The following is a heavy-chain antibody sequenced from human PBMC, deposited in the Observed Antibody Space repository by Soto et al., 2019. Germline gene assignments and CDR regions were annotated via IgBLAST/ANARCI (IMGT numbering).Heavy chain of an antibody. CDR3: AKDSPVVVTDIGSWYFDL. J-gene: IGHJ2*01. CDR2: ISYDGSNK. V-gene: IGHV3-30*18. D-gene: IGHD2-21*02. CDR1: GFTFSSYG. Sequence: QVQLVESGGGVVQPGRSLRLSCAASGFTFSSYGMHWVRQAPGKGLEWVAVISYDGSNKYYADSVKGRFTISRDNSKNTLYLQMNSLRAEATAVYYCAKDSPVVVTDIGSWYFDLWGRGTLVTVSS.